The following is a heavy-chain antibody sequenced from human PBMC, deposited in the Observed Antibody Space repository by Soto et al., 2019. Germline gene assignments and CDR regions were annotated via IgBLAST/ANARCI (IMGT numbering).Heavy chain of an antibody. CDR2: MSYDGSDT. V-gene: IGHV3-30*02. J-gene: IGHJ4*02. Sequence: VGSLSLSCVVSGFIFSNNGMHWVRQTPGKGLEWVAFMSYDGSDTFYADSVKGRFTISRDNSKNTLFLHMSNLRAEDTAMYYCTIVRVADSALDHWAQGTLVTVSS. CDR1: GFIFSNNG. D-gene: IGHD3-10*02. CDR3: TIVRVADSALDH.